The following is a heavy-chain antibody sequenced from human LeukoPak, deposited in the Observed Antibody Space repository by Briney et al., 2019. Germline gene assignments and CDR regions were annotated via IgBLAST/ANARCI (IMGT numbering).Heavy chain of an antibody. CDR1: GFTLSTPV. CDR3: AKEGDGYNLFDY. Sequence: PGGSLRLSCAASGFTLSTPVMLGVRETPDKGVEGVAFIRYDGNSKHYADSVKGRFTVSRDNSKNTLYLQMNSLKTEDTAVYYCAKEGDGYNLFDYWGQGTLVTVSS. D-gene: IGHD5-24*01. CDR2: IRYDGNSK. J-gene: IGHJ4*02. V-gene: IGHV3-30*02.